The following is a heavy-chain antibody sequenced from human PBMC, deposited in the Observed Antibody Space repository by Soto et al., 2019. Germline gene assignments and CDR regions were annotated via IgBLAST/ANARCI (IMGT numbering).Heavy chain of an antibody. CDR1: GYTFTSYG. D-gene: IGHD1-26*01. Sequence: QVQLVQSGAEVKKPGASVKVSCKASGYTFTSYGISWVRRAPGQGLEWMGWISANNGNTNYAQKLQGRVTMTTDTSTSTADMELRSLRSDDTAVYYCARDRGSYALDYWGQGTLVTVSS. J-gene: IGHJ4*02. CDR3: ARDRGSYALDY. V-gene: IGHV1-18*01. CDR2: ISANNGNT.